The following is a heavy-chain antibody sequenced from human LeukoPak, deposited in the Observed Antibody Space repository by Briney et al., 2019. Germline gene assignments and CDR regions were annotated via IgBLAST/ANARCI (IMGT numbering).Heavy chain of an antibody. V-gene: IGHV1-2*02. Sequence: GASVKVSCKASGYMFTGYYMHWVRQAPGQGLGWMGLINPNSGGTNYAQKFQGSGTMTRDTSISPAYMDLNRLRSDDTAVYYCARVVAVTGTPVYYMDVWGKGTTVTVSS. D-gene: IGHD6-19*01. CDR2: INPNSGGT. J-gene: IGHJ6*03. CDR1: GYMFTGYY. CDR3: ARVVAVTGTPVYYMDV.